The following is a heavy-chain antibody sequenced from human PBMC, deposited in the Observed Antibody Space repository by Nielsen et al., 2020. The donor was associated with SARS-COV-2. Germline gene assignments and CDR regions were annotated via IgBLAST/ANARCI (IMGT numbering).Heavy chain of an antibody. CDR1: GDSVSSGFYY. CDR3: ARRGGATSGYWTSQTYHFDY. V-gene: IGHV4-61*01. CDR2: VYYTGNT. J-gene: IGHJ4*02. Sequence: GSLRLSCTVSGDSVSSGFYYWSWIRQPPGKGLEWIGYVYYTGNTNYNLSLKSRVTMSVDRSTNQFSLRLNSVTAADTAVYYCARRGGATSGYWTSQTYHFDYWGQGTLVTVSS. D-gene: IGHD3-22*01.